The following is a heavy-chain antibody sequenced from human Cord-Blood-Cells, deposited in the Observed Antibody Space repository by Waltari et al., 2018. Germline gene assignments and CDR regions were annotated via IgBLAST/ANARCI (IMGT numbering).Heavy chain of an antibody. Sequence: QVQLVESGGGVVQPGRSLRLSCAASGFTFSSYAMHWVRQAPGKGLEWVEVISYDGSNKYYADSVKGRFTISRDNSKNTLYLQMNSLRAEDTAVYYCARPLGWEYYFDYWGQGTLVTVSS. CDR3: ARPLGWEYYFDY. V-gene: IGHV3-30-3*01. D-gene: IGHD1-26*01. CDR2: ISYDGSNK. J-gene: IGHJ4*02. CDR1: GFTFSSYA.